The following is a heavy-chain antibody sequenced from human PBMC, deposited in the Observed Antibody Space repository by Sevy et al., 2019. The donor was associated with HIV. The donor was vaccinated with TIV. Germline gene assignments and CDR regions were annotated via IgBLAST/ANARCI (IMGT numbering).Heavy chain of an antibody. CDR3: AKDGTKLGAWYAFDY. V-gene: IGHV3-23*01. CDR1: GFTFSSYA. D-gene: IGHD1-26*01. CDR2: ISGSGGST. J-gene: IGHJ4*02. Sequence: GGSLRLSCAASGFTFSSYAMSWVRQAPGKGLEWVSAISGSGGSTYYADSVKGRFTISRDNSKNTLYLQMNSLRDEDTAVYYCAKDGTKLGAWYAFDYWGQGTLVTVSS.